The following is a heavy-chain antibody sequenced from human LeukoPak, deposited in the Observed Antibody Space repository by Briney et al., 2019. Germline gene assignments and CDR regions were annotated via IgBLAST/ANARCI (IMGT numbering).Heavy chain of an antibody. J-gene: IGHJ4*02. CDR3: ARRVLDYGVETFEY. V-gene: IGHV5-51*01. D-gene: IGHD4-17*01. Sequence: GESLKISCKCSGYSFTSYWIAWVRQTPGKGLEWMGIIYPGDSDTTYSPSFQGHVTIPVDNSISTASLLWSSLKASDTAMYYCARRVLDYGVETFEYWGQGTLVTVSS. CDR1: GYSFTSYW. CDR2: IYPGDSDT.